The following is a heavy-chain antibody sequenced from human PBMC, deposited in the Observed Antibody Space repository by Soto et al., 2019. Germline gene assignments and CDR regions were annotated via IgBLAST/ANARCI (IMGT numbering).Heavy chain of an antibody. J-gene: IGHJ4*02. D-gene: IGHD2-15*01. Sequence: SETLSLTCTVSGGSITSYYWNWIRQPPGKGLEWIGYIYSSGSTNYNPSLKGRVTMSLDTSKNQVSLNVTSVTAADTAVYYCAATPRYWGQGRLVTVSS. V-gene: IGHV4-59*01. CDR1: GGSITSYY. CDR3: AATPRY. CDR2: IYSSGST.